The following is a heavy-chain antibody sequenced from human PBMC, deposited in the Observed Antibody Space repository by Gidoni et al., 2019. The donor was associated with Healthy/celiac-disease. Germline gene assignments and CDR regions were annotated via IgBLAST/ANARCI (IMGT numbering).Heavy chain of an antibody. J-gene: IGHJ4*02. CDR1: GGSISSSSYY. CDR2: IYYSGST. CDR3: ARHGHYSLYYFDY. V-gene: IGHV4-39*01. Sequence: QLQLQESGPGLVKPSETLSLTCTLSGGSISSSSYYWGWIRQPPGKGLEWIGSIYYSGSTYYNPSLKSRVTISVDTSKNQFSLKLSSVTAADTAVYYCARHGHYSLYYFDYWGQGTLVTVSS. D-gene: IGHD4-4*01.